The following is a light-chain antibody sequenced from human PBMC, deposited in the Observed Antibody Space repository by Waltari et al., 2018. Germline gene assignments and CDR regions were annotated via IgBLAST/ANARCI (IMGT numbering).Light chain of an antibody. CDR2: ADS. Sequence: FILTQPHSVSESPGKTVPISCTGSGGSFAFNSVQWYQQRPDSAPTTVIYADSQRPSGVPDRFSGSIDSSSNSASLTISGLRTEDEADYYCQSYDSDRSWVFGGGTHLTVL. V-gene: IGLV6-57*02. J-gene: IGLJ3*02. CDR3: QSYDSDRSWV. CDR1: GGSFAFNS.